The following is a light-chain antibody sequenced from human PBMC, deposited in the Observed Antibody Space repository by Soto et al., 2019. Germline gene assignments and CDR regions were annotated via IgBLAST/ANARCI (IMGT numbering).Light chain of an antibody. J-gene: IGLJ2*01. CDR2: EGS. Sequence: QSVLTQPASVSGSPGQSITISCTGTSSDVGIYNLVSWFQQHPGKAPKLMIYEGSKRPSGISDRFSGSKSGNTAFLTISGLQAEDESDYYCCSFAGPRGLIFGGGTQLPVL. CDR3: CSFAGPRGLI. CDR1: SSDVGIYNL. V-gene: IGLV2-23*01.